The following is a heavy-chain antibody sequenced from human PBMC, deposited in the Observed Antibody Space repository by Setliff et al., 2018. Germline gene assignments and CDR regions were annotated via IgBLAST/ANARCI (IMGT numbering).Heavy chain of an antibody. J-gene: IGHJ5*02. D-gene: IGHD3-22*01. CDR3: ARLGSARYDSSGYYPDNWFDP. CDR1: GGSISSSSYY. V-gene: IGHV4-39*01. Sequence: VSGGSISSSSYYWGWIRQPPGKGLEWIGSIYYSGSTYYNPSLKSRVTISVDTSKNQFSLKLSSVTAADTAVYYCARLGSARYDSSGYYPDNWFDPWGQGTLVTVSS. CDR2: IYYSGST.